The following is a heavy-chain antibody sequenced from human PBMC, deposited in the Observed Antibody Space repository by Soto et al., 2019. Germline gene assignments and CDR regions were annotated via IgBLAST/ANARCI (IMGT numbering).Heavy chain of an antibody. CDR3: ASRRTYYYGSGSSQRYYFDY. V-gene: IGHV4-59*01. CDR2: IYYSGST. D-gene: IGHD3-10*01. Sequence: SETLSLTCTVSGGSISSYYWSWIRQPPGKGLEWIGYIYYSGSTNYNPSLKSRVTISVDTSKNQFSLKLSSVTAADTAVYYCASRRTYYYGSGSSQRYYFDYWGQGTLVTVSS. J-gene: IGHJ4*02. CDR1: GGSISSYY.